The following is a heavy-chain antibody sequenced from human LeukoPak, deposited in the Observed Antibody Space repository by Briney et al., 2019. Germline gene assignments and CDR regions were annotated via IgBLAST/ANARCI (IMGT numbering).Heavy chain of an antibody. CDR1: GYTFSSYW. Sequence: PGGSLRLSCAASGYTFSSYWMHWVRQAPGKGLVWVSRIDTDGSITSYAHSVKGRFTISRDNAKNTLYLQMNSLRAADTAVYYCTKDLTGNLDYWGQGTLVTVSS. CDR2: IDTDGSIT. J-gene: IGHJ4*02. CDR3: TKDLTGNLDY. V-gene: IGHV3-74*01.